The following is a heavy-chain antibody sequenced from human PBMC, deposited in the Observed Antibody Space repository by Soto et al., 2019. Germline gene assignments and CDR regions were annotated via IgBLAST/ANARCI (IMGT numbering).Heavy chain of an antibody. CDR3: ARDWGSSGWPN. V-gene: IGHV4-31*03. J-gene: IGHJ4*02. CDR1: GHSLSSGGYY. D-gene: IGHD6-19*01. CDR2: IYFTGTT. Sequence: SETLSLTCTVSGHSLSSGGYYWSWIRQHPGKGLEWVGYIYFTGTTLYNPSLKSRPAISVDTSKNQFSLKLTSVTAADTAVYYCARDWGSSGWPNWGQGVLVTVSS.